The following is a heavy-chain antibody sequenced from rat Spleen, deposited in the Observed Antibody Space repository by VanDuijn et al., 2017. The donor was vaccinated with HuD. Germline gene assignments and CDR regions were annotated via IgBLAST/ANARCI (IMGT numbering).Heavy chain of an antibody. CDR2: ISTGGGGT. CDR1: GFTFSNYG. CDR3: VRHGYTRYYFDY. J-gene: IGHJ3*01. D-gene: IGHD1-9*01. V-gene: IGHV5S13*01. Sequence: EVQLVESGGGLVQPGRSLKLSCAASGFTFSNYGMAWVRQTPTKGLEWVASISTGGGGTYYADSVEGRFTISRDNAKSTLYLQMDSLRSEDTASYYCVRHGYTRYYFDYWGQGTLVTVSS.